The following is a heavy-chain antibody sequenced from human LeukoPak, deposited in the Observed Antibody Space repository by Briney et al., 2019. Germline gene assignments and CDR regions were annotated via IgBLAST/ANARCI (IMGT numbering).Heavy chain of an antibody. D-gene: IGHD2/OR15-2a*01. V-gene: IGHV3-48*01. CDR2: ITSGGTTF. J-gene: IGHJ4*02. Sequence: GGSLRLSCEASESTFSNYYMNWVRQAPGKGLEWVSYITSGGTTFYYADSVKGRFTISRDNAKNSLFLQMNSLRAEDTAVYYCAKDRNSWPTNFDSWGQGTLVTVS. CDR3: AKDRNSWPTNFDS. CDR1: ESTFSNYY.